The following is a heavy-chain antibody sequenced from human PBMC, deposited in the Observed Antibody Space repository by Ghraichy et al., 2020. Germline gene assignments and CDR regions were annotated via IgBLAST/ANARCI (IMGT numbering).Heavy chain of an antibody. CDR1: GFTFSSYS. D-gene: IGHD2-2*01. J-gene: IGHJ6*02. V-gene: IGHV3-21*01. CDR3: ARDYPLEDIVVVPAFYGMDV. Sequence: GGSLRLSCAASGFTFSSYSMNWVRQAPGKGLEWVSSISSSSSYIYYADSVKGRFTISRDNAKNSLYLQMNSLRAEDTAVYYCARDYPLEDIVVVPAFYGMDVWGQGTTVTVSS. CDR2: ISSSSSYI.